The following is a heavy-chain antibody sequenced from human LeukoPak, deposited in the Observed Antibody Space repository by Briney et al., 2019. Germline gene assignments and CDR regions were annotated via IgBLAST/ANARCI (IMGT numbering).Heavy chain of an antibody. CDR2: INHSGST. D-gene: IGHD5-24*01. CDR3: ARVRRWLQWGIWFDP. V-gene: IGHV4-34*01. Sequence: PSETLSLTCAVYGGSFSGYYWSWIRQPPGQGLEWIGEINHSGSTNYNPSLKSRVAISVDTSKNQFSLKLSSVTAADTAVYYCARVRRWLQWGIWFDPWGQGTLVTVSS. J-gene: IGHJ5*02. CDR1: GGSFSGYY.